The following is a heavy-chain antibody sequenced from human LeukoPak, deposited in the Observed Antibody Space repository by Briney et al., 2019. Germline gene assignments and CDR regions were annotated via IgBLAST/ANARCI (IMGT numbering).Heavy chain of an antibody. Sequence: PGGSLRLSCAASRFTFSDYYMSWIRQAPGKGLEWVSYISSSGSTIYYADSVKGRFTISRDNAKNSLYLQMNSLRAEDTAVYYCARDFIHSSSWFNCFDPWGQGTLVTVSS. V-gene: IGHV3-11*04. CDR1: RFTFSDYY. D-gene: IGHD6-13*01. CDR2: ISSSGSTI. J-gene: IGHJ5*02. CDR3: ARDFIHSSSWFNCFDP.